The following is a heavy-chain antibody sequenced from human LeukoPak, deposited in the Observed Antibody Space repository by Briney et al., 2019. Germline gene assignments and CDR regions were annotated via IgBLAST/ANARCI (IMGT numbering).Heavy chain of an antibody. Sequence: TGGSLRLSCADSGFTFTSSAMSWVRQAPGKGLEWVSTIRDGGPSYYADSVRGRFTISRDISKNTLYLQMNSLRAEDTAIYYCAKDYGRSGWEPDYWGQGTLVTVSS. V-gene: IGHV3-23*01. CDR1: GFTFTSSA. CDR3: AKDYGRSGWEPDY. D-gene: IGHD6-19*01. J-gene: IGHJ4*02. CDR2: IRDGGPS.